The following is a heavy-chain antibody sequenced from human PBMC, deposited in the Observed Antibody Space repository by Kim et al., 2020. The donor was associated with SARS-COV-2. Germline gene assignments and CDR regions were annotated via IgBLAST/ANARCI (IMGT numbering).Heavy chain of an antibody. CDR1: GGTFSSYA. J-gene: IGHJ4*02. CDR2: IIPIFGTA. V-gene: IGHV1-69*13. Sequence: SVKVSCKASGGTFSSYAISWVRQAPGQGLEWMGGIIPIFGTANYAQKFQGRVAITADESTSTAYMELSSLRSEDTAVYYCARGPYYYDSSGYPTAGFDYWGQGTLVTVSS. CDR3: ARGPYYYDSSGYPTAGFDY. D-gene: IGHD3-22*01.